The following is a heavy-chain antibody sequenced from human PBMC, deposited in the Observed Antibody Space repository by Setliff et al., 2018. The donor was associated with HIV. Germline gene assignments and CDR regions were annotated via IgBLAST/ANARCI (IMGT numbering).Heavy chain of an antibody. CDR2: MNPNSGVS. J-gene: IGHJ6*02. V-gene: IGHV1-8*01. D-gene: IGHD3-10*01. CDR3: ARGKGVGGVIITGGFDV. CDR1: GHTFTNYD. Sequence: ASVKVSCKPPGHTFTNYDIHWMRRAPGQGLEWMGWMNPNSGVSGYALKFHDRVTMTRETSITTLYMELSSLTSEDTAVYYCARGKGVGGVIITGGFDVWGQGTTVTVSS.